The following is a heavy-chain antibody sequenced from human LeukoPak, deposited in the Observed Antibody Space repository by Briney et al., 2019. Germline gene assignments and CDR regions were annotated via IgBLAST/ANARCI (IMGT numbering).Heavy chain of an antibody. D-gene: IGHD3-22*01. CDR3: ARYRATYYYDSSGYTN. Sequence: ASETLSLTCAVYGGSFSGYYWSWIRQPPEKGLEWIGEINHSGSTNYNPSLKSRVTISVDTSKNQFSLKLSSVTAADTAVYYCARYRATYYYDSSGYTNWGQGTLVTVSS. J-gene: IGHJ4*02. V-gene: IGHV4-34*01. CDR2: INHSGST. CDR1: GGSFSGYY.